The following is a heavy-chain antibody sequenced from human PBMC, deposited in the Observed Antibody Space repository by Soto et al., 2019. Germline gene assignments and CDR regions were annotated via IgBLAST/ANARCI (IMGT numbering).Heavy chain of an antibody. CDR1: GGTCDNYA. J-gene: IGHJ6*02. CDR2: IIPIFKTA. V-gene: IGHV1-69*06. Sequence: SVKVFCNASGGTCDNYAISWARQAPGQGLEWMGKIIPIFKTANYAQKFQGIIMITAHTSPRTDTVYMQLSSLRSHDPALYYCAAVPIPGIYGQDVLDQGTTVTASS. CDR3: AAVPIPGIYGQDV. D-gene: IGHD2-2*01.